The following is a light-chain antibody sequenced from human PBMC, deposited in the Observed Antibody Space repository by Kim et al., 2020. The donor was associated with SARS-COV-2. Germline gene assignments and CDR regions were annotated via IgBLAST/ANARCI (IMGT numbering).Light chain of an antibody. CDR3: QKYNSAAWT. Sequence: ASVVDRVTITCRASQDIANSLSWYKQKPGKVPQVLIYAAATLQSGVPSRFSGSGSGTEFTLIIGSLQTEDVATYYCQKYNSAAWTFGPGTKVDIK. CDR2: AAA. V-gene: IGKV1-27*01. CDR1: QDIANS. J-gene: IGKJ1*01.